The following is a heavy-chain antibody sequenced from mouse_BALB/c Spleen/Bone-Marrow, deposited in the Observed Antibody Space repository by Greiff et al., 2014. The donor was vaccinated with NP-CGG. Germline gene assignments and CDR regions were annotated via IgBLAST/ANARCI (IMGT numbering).Heavy chain of an antibody. CDR1: GFSLTSYG. J-gene: IGHJ3*01. V-gene: IGHV2-9*02. D-gene: IGHD2-4*01. Sequence: VKLVESGPGLVAPSQSLSITCTVSGFSLTSYGVHWVRQPPGRGLEWLGVIWAGGSTNYNSALMSRLSISKDNSKSQVFLKMNSLQTDDTAMYYCARDRGDYVFAYWGQGTLVAVSA. CDR2: IWAGGST. CDR3: ARDRGDYVFAY.